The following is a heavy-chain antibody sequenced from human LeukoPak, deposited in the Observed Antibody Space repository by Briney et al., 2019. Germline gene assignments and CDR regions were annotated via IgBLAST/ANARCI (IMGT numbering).Heavy chain of an antibody. V-gene: IGHV3-30*04. CDR3: ARGRYGGNSVIDY. J-gene: IGHJ4*02. Sequence: TGRSLKLSCAASGFTLRNYAMHWVRQAPGKGLEWVAVISYDGNNKYYADSVKGRFTISRDNSKNTLFLQMNSLRPEDTAVYYCARGRYGGNSVIDYWGQGTLVTVSS. CDR1: GFTLRNYA. D-gene: IGHD4-23*01. CDR2: ISYDGNNK.